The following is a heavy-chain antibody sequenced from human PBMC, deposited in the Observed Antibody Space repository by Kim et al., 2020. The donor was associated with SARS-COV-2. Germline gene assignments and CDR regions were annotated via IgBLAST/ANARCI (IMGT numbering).Heavy chain of an antibody. CDR1: GGSISSSSYY. Sequence: SETLSLTCTVSGGSISSSSYYWGWIRQPPGKGLEWIGSIYYSGSTYYNPSLKSRVTISVDTSKNQFSLKLSSVTAADTAVYYCARDLPGYSSSWYGNNW. J-gene: IGHJ5*01. D-gene: IGHD6-13*01. CDR3: ARDLPGYSSSWYGNNW. V-gene: IGHV4-39*07. CDR2: IYYSGST.